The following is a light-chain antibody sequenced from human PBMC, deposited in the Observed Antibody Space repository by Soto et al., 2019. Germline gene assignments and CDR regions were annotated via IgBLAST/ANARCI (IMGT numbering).Light chain of an antibody. CDR3: QQYGTSAGT. V-gene: IGKV3-20*01. CDR2: GAT. J-gene: IGKJ1*01. CDR1: QSVSSSH. Sequence: EIVLTPSPGTLSLSPGERATLSCRASQSVSSSHLAWYQQNPGQAPRLLIYGATSRATGIPDRFSGSGSGTDFTLTISRLEPEDFAVYYCQQYGTSAGTFGQGTKVDIK.